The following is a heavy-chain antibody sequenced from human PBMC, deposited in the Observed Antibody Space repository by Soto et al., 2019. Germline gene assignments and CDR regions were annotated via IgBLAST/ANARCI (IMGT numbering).Heavy chain of an antibody. D-gene: IGHD3-22*01. CDR1: GYRFTHYV. J-gene: IGHJ4*02. Sequence: QVQLVQSGTEVKKPGASVKVSCKASGYRFTHYVIHWVRQAPGQRLEWMGWIGAGDGKIYYSQNFQGRVTITKDTSASTVYRELSSLISEDTAVYYCVRDYASDSGVHLDFWGQGTLVTVSS. CDR2: IGAGDGKI. V-gene: IGHV1-3*01. CDR3: VRDYASDSGVHLDF.